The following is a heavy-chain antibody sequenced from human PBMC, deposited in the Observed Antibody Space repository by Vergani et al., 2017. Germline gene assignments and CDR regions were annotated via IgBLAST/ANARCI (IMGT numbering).Heavy chain of an antibody. J-gene: IGHJ6*03. V-gene: IGHV4-34*01. CDR1: GGSFTSYH. D-gene: IGHD4-11*01. CDR2: IDHTGRP. Sequence: QVQLQQWGGGLLKHSETLSLTCVVNGGSFTSYHWTWIRQSQGEGLEWVGDIDHTGRPDYNPSLKSRLTMSVDKSRNQFSLTLNSVTATDTAIYFCARVNTETNGHLYYYYYMDVWGQGTAVTVS. CDR3: ARVNTETNGHLYYYYYMDV.